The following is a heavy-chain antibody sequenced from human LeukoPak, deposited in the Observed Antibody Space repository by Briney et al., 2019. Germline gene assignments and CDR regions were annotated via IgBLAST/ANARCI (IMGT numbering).Heavy chain of an antibody. D-gene: IGHD3-10*01. CDR2: IYPRDSDT. J-gene: IGHJ4*02. Sequence: GESLKISCNASGYTFTHQWIGWVRQKSGSGLEWMGIIYPRDSDTRYSPSFQGHVSISADTSINTAYLEWSRPEASDTAIYYCARHSDVIGAIWGQGTLVTVSS. CDR1: GYTFTHQW. CDR3: ARHSDVIGAI. V-gene: IGHV5-51*01.